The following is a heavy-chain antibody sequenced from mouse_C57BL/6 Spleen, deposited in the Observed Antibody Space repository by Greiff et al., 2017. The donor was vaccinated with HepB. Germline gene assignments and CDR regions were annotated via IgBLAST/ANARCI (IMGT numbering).Heavy chain of an antibody. CDR2: IYPGDGDT. V-gene: IGHV1-80*01. CDR3: ARGDYGGAMDY. Sequence: QVQLQQSGAELVKPGASVKISCKASGYAFSSYWMNWVKQRPGKGLEWIGQIYPGDGDTNYNGKFKGKATLTADKSSSTAYMQLSSLTSEDSAVYFCARGDYGGAMDYWGQGTSVTVSS. CDR1: GYAFSSYW. J-gene: IGHJ4*01. D-gene: IGHD1-1*01.